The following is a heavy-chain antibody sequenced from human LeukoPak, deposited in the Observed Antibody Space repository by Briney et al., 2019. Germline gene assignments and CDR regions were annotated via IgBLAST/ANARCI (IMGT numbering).Heavy chain of an antibody. V-gene: IGHV4-38-2*02. CDR3: ARAEINDYFRY. CDR2: IYQSGTP. J-gene: IGHJ4*02. D-gene: IGHD3-10*02. CDR1: GYSISSGYH. Sequence: PSETLSLTCSVSGYSISSGYHWGWIRQAPEKGLEWIASIYQSGTPYANPSLKNRVTLSVDTSKNQVSLKLSSVTAADTALYFCARAEINDYFRYWGQGVLVIVSS.